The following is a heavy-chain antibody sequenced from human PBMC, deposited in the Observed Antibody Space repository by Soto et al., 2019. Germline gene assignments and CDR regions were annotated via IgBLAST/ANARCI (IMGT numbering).Heavy chain of an antibody. CDR1: GYTFTGHY. Sequence: ASVKVSCKTSGYTFTGHYIHWVRQAPQQGPEWMGWINPNSGGTNYAQKFQGWVTMTRDTSISTAYMELSRLRSDDTAVYYCARGDGSYFIDYYGMDVWGQGTTVTVSS. V-gene: IGHV1-2*04. CDR2: INPNSGGT. J-gene: IGHJ6*02. D-gene: IGHD1-26*01. CDR3: ARGDGSYFIDYYGMDV.